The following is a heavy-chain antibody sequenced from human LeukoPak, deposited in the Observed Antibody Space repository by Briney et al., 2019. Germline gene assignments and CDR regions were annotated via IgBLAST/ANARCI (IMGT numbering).Heavy chain of an antibody. V-gene: IGHV4-39*01. Sequence: SETLSLTCTVSGGSLSSSSYYWGWIRQPPGKGLEWIGSIYYSGSTYYNPSLKSRVTISVDTSKNQFSLKLSSVTAADTAVYYCARLITMVRGVIKTLDYWGQGTLVTVSS. CDR2: IYYSGST. CDR3: ARLITMVRGVIKTLDY. CDR1: GGSLSSSSYY. J-gene: IGHJ4*02. D-gene: IGHD3-10*01.